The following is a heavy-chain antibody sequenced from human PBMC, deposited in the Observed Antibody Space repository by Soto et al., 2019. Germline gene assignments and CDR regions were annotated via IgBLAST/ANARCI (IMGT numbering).Heavy chain of an antibody. J-gene: IGHJ1*01. D-gene: IGHD2-15*01. Sequence: GASVKVSCKASGGTFSTYAISWVRQAPRQGLEWMGGIIPIFGKASYAQKFQGRVTITADESTITAYMELSSLRSEDTAVYYCARARSGVVAEHRPLMPFQHWGQGLLVTVST. CDR1: GGTFSTYA. V-gene: IGHV1-69*13. CDR3: ARARSGVVAEHRPLMPFQH. CDR2: IIPIFGKA.